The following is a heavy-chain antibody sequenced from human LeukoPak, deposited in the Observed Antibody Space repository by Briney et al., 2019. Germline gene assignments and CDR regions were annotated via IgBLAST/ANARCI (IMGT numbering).Heavy chain of an antibody. CDR2: IYYSGST. Sequence: SETLSLTCTVSGSSISSYYWSWIRQPPGKGLEWIGYIYYSGSTNYNPSLKSRVTISVDTSKNQFSLKLSSVTAADTAVYYCARVYSVYYYYMDVWGKGTTVTVSS. CDR1: GSSISSYY. D-gene: IGHD4-11*01. J-gene: IGHJ6*03. CDR3: ARVYSVYYYYMDV. V-gene: IGHV4-59*01.